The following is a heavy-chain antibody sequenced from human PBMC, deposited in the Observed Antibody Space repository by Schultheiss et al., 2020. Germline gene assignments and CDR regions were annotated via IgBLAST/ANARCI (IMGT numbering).Heavy chain of an antibody. CDR2: IIPILGIA. V-gene: IGHV1-69*04. Sequence: SVKVSVKASGGTFRSYAISWVRQAPGQGLEWMGRIIPILGIANYAQKFQGRVTITADKSTSTAYMELSSLRSEDTAVYYCASDNMVRGVIEADYYYGMDVWGQGTTVTVSS. CDR3: ASDNMVRGVIEADYYYGMDV. D-gene: IGHD3-10*01. J-gene: IGHJ6*02. CDR1: GGTFRSYA.